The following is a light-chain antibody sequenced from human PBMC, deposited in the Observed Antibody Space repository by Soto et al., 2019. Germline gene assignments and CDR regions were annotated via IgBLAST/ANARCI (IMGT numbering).Light chain of an antibody. CDR2: GNI. J-gene: IGLJ2*01. V-gene: IGLV1-40*01. CDR3: QSYDSSLTVV. CDR1: SSNIGSGYD. Sequence: QSVLTQPPSVSGAPGQRVTISCTGSSSNIGSGYDVHWYQQVPGTAPKLLIYGNINRPSGVPDRFSGSKSGTSASLAITWLQADDEADYYCQSYDSSLTVVFGGGTKLTVL.